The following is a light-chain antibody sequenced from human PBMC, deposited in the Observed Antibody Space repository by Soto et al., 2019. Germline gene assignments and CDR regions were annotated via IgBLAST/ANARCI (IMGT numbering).Light chain of an antibody. J-gene: IGLJ2*01. Sequence: QSALTQPPSASGSPGQSGTISCTGTSSDVGGYNYVSWYQQHPGKAPKLMIYEVSKRPSGVPDRFSGSKSGNTASLTVSGLQAEDEADYYCSSYAGSNNYVVFGGRTQLTVL. CDR3: SSYAGSNNYVV. CDR2: EVS. V-gene: IGLV2-8*01. CDR1: SSDVGGYNY.